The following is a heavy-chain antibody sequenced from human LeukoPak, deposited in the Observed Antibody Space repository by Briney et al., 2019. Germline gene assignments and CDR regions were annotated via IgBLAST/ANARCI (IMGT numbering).Heavy chain of an antibody. V-gene: IGHV1-18*01. CDR1: GYTFTSYG. Sequence: GASVKVSCKASGYTFTSYGISWVRQAPGQGLEWMGWISAYNGNTNYAQKLQGRVTMTTDTSTNTAYMELRSLRSDDTAVYYCASAVYDFWSGQNWFDPWGQGTLVTVSS. CDR2: ISAYNGNT. D-gene: IGHD3-3*01. CDR3: ASAVYDFWSGQNWFDP. J-gene: IGHJ5*02.